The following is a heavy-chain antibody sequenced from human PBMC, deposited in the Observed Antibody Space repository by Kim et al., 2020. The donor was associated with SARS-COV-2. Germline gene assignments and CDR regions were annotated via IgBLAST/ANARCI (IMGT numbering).Heavy chain of an antibody. CDR2: ISYDGSNK. D-gene: IGHD3-10*01. J-gene: IGHJ6*01. Sequence: GESLRLSCAASGFTFSSYGMHWVRQAPGKGLEWVAVISYDGSNKYYADSVKGRFTISRDNSKNTLYLQMHSLRAEDTAVYYCAKGRAFRSTYYYYYGMDV. V-gene: IGHV3-30*18. CDR3: AKGRAFRSTYYYYYGMDV. CDR1: GFTFSSYG.